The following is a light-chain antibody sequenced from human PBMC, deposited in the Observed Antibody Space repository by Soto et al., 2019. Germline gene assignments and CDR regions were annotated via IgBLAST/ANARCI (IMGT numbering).Light chain of an antibody. J-gene: IGKJ5*01. CDR1: QSLLHSNGYKN. CDR2: MSS. Sequence: DTVMTQSPFSLPFTPGEPASISCSSSQSLLHSNGYKNLDWYLQKPGQSPQFLIYMSSNRASGVPDRFSGSGSGTDFTLKISRVEAEDVGVYYCMQALRTPYTFGQGTRLEIK. CDR3: MQALRTPYT. V-gene: IGKV2-28*01.